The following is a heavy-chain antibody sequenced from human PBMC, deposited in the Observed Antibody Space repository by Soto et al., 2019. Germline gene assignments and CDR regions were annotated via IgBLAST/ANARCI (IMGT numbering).Heavy chain of an antibody. Sequence: GGSLRLSXAASGFKFSTFAMSWVRQAPGKGLEWVSGLGDSGTKTYYAASVRGRFIISRDNSKNTVDLQMNSLRAEDTAVYYCAKEFDTSGHYSYYYAMDVWGQGTTVTVS. V-gene: IGHV3-23*01. CDR1: GFKFSTFA. CDR2: LGDSGTKT. CDR3: AKEFDTSGHYSYYYAMDV. J-gene: IGHJ6*02. D-gene: IGHD3-22*01.